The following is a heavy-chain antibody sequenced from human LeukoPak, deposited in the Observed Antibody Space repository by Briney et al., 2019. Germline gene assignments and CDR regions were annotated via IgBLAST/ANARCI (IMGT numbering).Heavy chain of an antibody. V-gene: IGHV3-49*04. CDR1: GFTFGNHA. CDR2: IRSKAYGGRP. D-gene: IGHD3-22*01. J-gene: IGHJ4*02. Sequence: GRSLRLSRTASGFTFGNHAMSWVRQAPGKGLEWVGFIRSKAYGGRPDYAASVQGRFTITRDDSESIAYLQMNSLKTEDTGVYYCTRVNYYDSSSFYYGYFDYWGQGTLVTVSS. CDR3: TRVNYYDSSSFYYGYFDY.